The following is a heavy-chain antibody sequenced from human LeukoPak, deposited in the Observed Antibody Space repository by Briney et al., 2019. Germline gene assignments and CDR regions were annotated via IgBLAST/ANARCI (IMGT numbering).Heavy chain of an antibody. J-gene: IGHJ4*02. CDR3: ARDLGDYWSGFRSYFFDY. D-gene: IGHD3-3*01. CDR2: ISHSGST. V-gene: IGHV4-39*07. CDR1: GRSISSGNYY. Sequence: SETLSLTCTVSGRSISSGNYYWGWIRQPPGKGQEWIGGISHSGSTYYNASLKSRVRISVDTSKNQFSLKLSSVTAADTAVYYCARDLGDYWSGFRSYFFDYWGQGTLVTVSS.